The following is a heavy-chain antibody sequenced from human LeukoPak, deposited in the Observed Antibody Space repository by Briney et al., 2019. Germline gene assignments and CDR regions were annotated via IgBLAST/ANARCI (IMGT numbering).Heavy chain of an antibody. CDR1: GFTFSSYA. V-gene: IGHV3-23*01. D-gene: IGHD3-22*01. J-gene: IGHJ4*02. Sequence: GGSLRLSCAASGFTFSSYAMSWVRQAPGKGLEWVSAISGSGGSTYYADSVKGRFTISRDNSKNTLYLQMNSLRAEDTAVYYCAKSEGYDSSGYVPSDYWGQGTLVTVSS. CDR2: ISGSGGST. CDR3: AKSEGYDSSGYVPSDY.